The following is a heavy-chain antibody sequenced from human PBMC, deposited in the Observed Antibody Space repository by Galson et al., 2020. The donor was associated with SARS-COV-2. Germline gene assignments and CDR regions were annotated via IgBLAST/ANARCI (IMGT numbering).Heavy chain of an antibody. V-gene: IGHV5-51*01. CDR1: GYPFISYW. Sequence: GESLKISCEGSGYPFISYWIGWVRQRPGKGLEWIGMIHPADYDTIYSPSLQGQVTISADKSINTAYLQWSSLRASDTAIYYCARPLYSGAYSDAFHIWGQGTMVTVSS. CDR3: ARPLYSGAYSDAFHI. CDR2: IHPADYDT. J-gene: IGHJ3*02. D-gene: IGHD1-26*01.